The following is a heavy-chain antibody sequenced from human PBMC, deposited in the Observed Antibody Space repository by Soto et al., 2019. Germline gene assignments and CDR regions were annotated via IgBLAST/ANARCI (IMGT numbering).Heavy chain of an antibody. V-gene: IGHV1-2*04. Sequence: ASVKVSCKASGYTFTGYYMHWVRQAPGQGLEWMGWINPNSGGTNYAQKFQGWVTMTRDTSISTAYMELSRLRSDDTAVYYCARGSRVRGYSYDTPWSNKVNYYYYFAMDVWGQGTTVTVSS. CDR3: ARGSRVRGYSYDTPWSNKVNYYYYFAMDV. CDR1: GYTFTGYY. J-gene: IGHJ6*02. CDR2: INPNSGGT. D-gene: IGHD5-18*01.